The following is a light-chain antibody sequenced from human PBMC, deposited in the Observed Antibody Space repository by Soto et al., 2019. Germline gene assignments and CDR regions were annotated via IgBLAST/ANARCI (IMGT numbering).Light chain of an antibody. J-gene: IGLJ2*01. Sequence: SYELTQPPSVSVSPGQTASITCSGDKLGDKYACWYQQKPGQSPVLVIYQDSKRPSGIPERFSGSNSGNTATLTISGTQAMDEADYYYQAWGIYVVFGGGTKLTVL. CDR3: QAWGIYVV. CDR1: KLGDKY. CDR2: QDS. V-gene: IGLV3-1*01.